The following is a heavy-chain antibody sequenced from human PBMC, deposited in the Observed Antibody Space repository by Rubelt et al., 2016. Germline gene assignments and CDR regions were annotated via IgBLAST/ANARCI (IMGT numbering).Heavy chain of an antibody. D-gene: IGHD3-3*01. CDR1: GGSTSSSSYY. V-gene: IGHV4-39*07. CDR2: VFYSGTA. J-gene: IGHJ3*02. Sequence: QLQLQESGPGLVKPSETLSLTCSVSGGSTSSSSYYWAWVRQPPGKGLEWIGSVFYSGTAYYNTSVKSRVTLSVDTSKNQFSMNLTAVTAADTAVYYCARAEVTFFGIMTHGAFDIWGQGAKVTVSS. CDR3: ARAEVTFFGIMTHGAFDI.